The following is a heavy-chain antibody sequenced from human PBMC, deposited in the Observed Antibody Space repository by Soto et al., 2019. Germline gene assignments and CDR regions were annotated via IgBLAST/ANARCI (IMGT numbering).Heavy chain of an antibody. D-gene: IGHD5-18*01. CDR3: TRGLGYSAS. CDR2: LVPIFLTA. Sequence: QGQLVQSGTEVKKPGSSVKVSCQASGDNFNNYAINWVRQAPGQGLAWMGGLVPIFLTANYAQKFQGRVTITADRSTSTAYMELSSRISEDTAVYYCTRGLGYSASWGQGTLVTVSS. J-gene: IGHJ5*02. V-gene: IGHV1-69*06. CDR1: GDNFNNYA.